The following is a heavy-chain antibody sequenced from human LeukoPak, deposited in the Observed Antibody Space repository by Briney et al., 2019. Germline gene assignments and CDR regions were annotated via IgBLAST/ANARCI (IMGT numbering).Heavy chain of an antibody. V-gene: IGHV4-61*01. J-gene: IGHJ6*02. CDR2: IYYSGST. D-gene: IGHD3-10*01. Sequence: NPSETLSLTGTVSGGSVSSGSYYWSWIRQPPGKGLEWIGYIYYSGSTNYNPSLKSRVTISVDTSKNQFSLKLSSVTAADTAVYYCARASLVRESREYFYYYGMDVWGQGTTVTVSS. CDR3: ARASLVRESREYFYYYGMDV. CDR1: GGSVSSGSYY.